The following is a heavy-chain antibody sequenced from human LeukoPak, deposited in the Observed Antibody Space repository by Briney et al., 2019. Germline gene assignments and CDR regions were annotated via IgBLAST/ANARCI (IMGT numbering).Heavy chain of an antibody. CDR2: ISCSGGST. D-gene: IGHD3-3*01. Sequence: PGGSLRLSCAASGFTFSSYAMSWVRQAPGKGLEWVSAISCSGGSTYYADSVKGRFTISRDNSKNTLYLQMNSLRAEDTAVYYCAKAPTPGYYDFWSGYSPYYYGMDVWGQGTTVTVSS. V-gene: IGHV3-23*01. J-gene: IGHJ6*02. CDR3: AKAPTPGYYDFWSGYSPYYYGMDV. CDR1: GFTFSSYA.